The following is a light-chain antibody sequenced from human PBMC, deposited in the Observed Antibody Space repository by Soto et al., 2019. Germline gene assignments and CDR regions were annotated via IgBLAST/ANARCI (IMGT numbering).Light chain of an antibody. V-gene: IGKV3-20*01. CDR1: QSVSSSC. Sequence: EIVLTQSPGTLSLSAGERATLTCRASQSVSSSCLAWYQQKPGQAPSLLIYGASSRATSMPDRFSGSGSGTDFTLTISTLVPEDFAVYYCQQYGNSPSLTFGGGTNVEIK. J-gene: IGKJ4*01. CDR3: QQYGNSPSLT. CDR2: GAS.